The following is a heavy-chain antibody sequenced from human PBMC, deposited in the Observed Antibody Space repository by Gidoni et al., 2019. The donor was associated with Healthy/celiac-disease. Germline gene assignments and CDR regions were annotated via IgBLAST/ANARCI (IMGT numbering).Heavy chain of an antibody. Sequence: EVQLVESGGGLVKPGGSLRLSCAASGFSFISYSVNWVRQAPGKGLEWVSSISSSSSYIYYADSVKGRFTISRDNAKNSLYLQMNSLRAEDTAVYYCAREINMVRGVMDYYYGMDVWGQGTTVTVSS. CDR3: AREINMVRGVMDYYYGMDV. D-gene: IGHD3-10*01. CDR1: GFSFISYS. V-gene: IGHV3-21*01. J-gene: IGHJ6*02. CDR2: ISSSSSYI.